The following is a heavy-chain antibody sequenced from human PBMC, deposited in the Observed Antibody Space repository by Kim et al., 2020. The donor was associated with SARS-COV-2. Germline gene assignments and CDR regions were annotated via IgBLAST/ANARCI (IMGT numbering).Heavy chain of an antibody. D-gene: IGHD2-15*01. CDR2: IYYSGST. Sequence: SETLSLTCTVSGGSISSSSYYWGWIRQPPGKGLEWIGSIYYSGSTYYNPSLKSRVTISVDTSKNQFSLKLSSVTAADTAVYYCARNDIVVVVAATPGWFDPWGQGTLVTVSS. J-gene: IGHJ5*02. CDR1: GGSISSSSYY. CDR3: ARNDIVVVVAATPGWFDP. V-gene: IGHV4-39*01.